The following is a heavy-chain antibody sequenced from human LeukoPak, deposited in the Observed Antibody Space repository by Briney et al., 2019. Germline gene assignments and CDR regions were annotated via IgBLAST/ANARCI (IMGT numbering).Heavy chain of an antibody. Sequence: SETLSLTCTVSGGSISSSSYYWGWIRPPPGKGLEWIGSIYYSGSTYYNPSLKSRVTISVDTSKNQFSLKLSSVTAAETAVYYCARHKLRYYYDSSGYSDYWGQGTLVTVSS. J-gene: IGHJ4*02. CDR2: IYYSGST. CDR1: GGSISSSSYY. CDR3: ARHKLRYYYDSSGYSDY. V-gene: IGHV4-39*01. D-gene: IGHD3-22*01.